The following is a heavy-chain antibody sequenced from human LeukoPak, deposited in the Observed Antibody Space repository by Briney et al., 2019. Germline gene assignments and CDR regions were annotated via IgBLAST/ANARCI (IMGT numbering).Heavy chain of an antibody. D-gene: IGHD3-22*01. CDR1: GVTLSNYG. V-gene: IGHV3-23*01. CDR2: ISDSGGST. CDR3: AKRGVVIRVILVGFHKQAYYFDS. Sequence: GGSLRLSCAVSGVTLSNYGMSWVRQAPGKGLEWVAGISDSGGSTKYADSVKGRFTISRDNPKNTLYLQMNSLRVEDTAVYFCAKRGVVIRVILVGFHKQAYYFDSWGQGALVTVSS. J-gene: IGHJ4*02.